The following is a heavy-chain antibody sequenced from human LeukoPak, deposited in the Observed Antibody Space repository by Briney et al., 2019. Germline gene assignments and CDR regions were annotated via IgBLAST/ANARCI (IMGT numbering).Heavy chain of an antibody. J-gene: IGHJ3*02. CDR3: ARDRYDSSGYYPYSDAFDI. V-gene: IGHV7-4-1*02. Sequence: ASVKVSCKASGYTFTEYYMHWVRQAPGQGLEWMGWVNTNTGNPTYAQGFTGRFVFSLDTSVSTAYLQISSLKAEDTAVYYCARDRYDSSGYYPYSDAFDIWGQGTMVTVSS. CDR2: VNTNTGNP. D-gene: IGHD3-22*01. CDR1: GYTFTEYY.